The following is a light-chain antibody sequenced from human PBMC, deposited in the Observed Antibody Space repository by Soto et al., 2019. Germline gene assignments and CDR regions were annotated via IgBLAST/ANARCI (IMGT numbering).Light chain of an antibody. CDR3: QQSNNWLWT. J-gene: IGKJ1*01. Sequence: EIVMTQSPATLSVSPGERATLSCRASQSVSSNLAWYQQKPGQAPRLLIYGASTRATGIPARVSGSGSGTELTRTISSLQSADFAVYYCQQSNNWLWTFGQGTKVEIK. CDR1: QSVSSN. CDR2: GAS. V-gene: IGKV3-15*01.